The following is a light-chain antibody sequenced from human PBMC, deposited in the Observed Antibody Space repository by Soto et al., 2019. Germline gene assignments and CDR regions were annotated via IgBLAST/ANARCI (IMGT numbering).Light chain of an antibody. J-gene: IGLJ1*01. V-gene: IGLV2-14*01. CDR2: EVT. Sequence: QSVLPQPASVSGSPGQSITISCTGTNSDIGSYDYVSWYQQHPGKAPNLIIYEVTDRPSGVSNRFSGSKSGNTASLTISGLQAEDEADYYCSSFTSTSTRLFGSGTKVTVL. CDR1: NSDIGSYDY. CDR3: SSFTSTSTRL.